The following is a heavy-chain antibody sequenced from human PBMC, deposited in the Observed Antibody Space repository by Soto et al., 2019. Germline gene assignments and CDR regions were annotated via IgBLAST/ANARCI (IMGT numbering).Heavy chain of an antibody. CDR2: ISYDGSNK. CDR1: GFTFSSYG. V-gene: IGHV3-30*18. Sequence: QVQLVESGGGVVQPGRSLRLSCAASGFTFSSYGMHWVRQAPGKGLEWVAVISYDGSNKYYADSVKGRFTISRDNSKNTLYLQMNSLRAEDTAVYYCAKDLLSITMVRGVIPRGFDYWGQGTLVTVSS. CDR3: AKDLLSITMVRGVIPRGFDY. J-gene: IGHJ4*02. D-gene: IGHD3-10*01.